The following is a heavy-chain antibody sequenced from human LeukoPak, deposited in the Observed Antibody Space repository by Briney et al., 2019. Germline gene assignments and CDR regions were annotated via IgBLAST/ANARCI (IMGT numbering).Heavy chain of an antibody. V-gene: IGHV3-53*01. CDR1: GFTVSSNY. CDR3: ANKVAHHLDS. D-gene: IGHD1-14*01. CDR2: IYSGGTT. J-gene: IGHJ4*02. Sequence: PGGSLRLSCAASGFTVSSNYMSWVRQAPGKGLEWVSVIYSGGTTYYADSVKGRFTISRDDSKNTLYLQMNSLRAEDTAVYYCANKVAHHLDSWGQGTLVTVSS.